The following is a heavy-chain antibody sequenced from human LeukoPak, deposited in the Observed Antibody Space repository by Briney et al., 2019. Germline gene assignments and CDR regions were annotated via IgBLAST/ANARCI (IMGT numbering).Heavy chain of an antibody. Sequence: PSETLSLTCTVSGGSISSHYWSWIRQPPGKGLEWIGYIYYSGSTNYSPSLKSRVTISVDTSKNQFSLKLSSVTAADTAVYYCARGGTQIVGATAFDYWGQGTLVTVSP. D-gene: IGHD1-26*01. CDR2: IYYSGST. CDR1: GGSISSHY. CDR3: ARGGTQIVGATAFDY. J-gene: IGHJ4*02. V-gene: IGHV4-59*11.